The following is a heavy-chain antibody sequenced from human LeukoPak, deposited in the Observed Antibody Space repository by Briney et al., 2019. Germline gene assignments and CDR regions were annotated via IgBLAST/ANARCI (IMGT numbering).Heavy chain of an antibody. CDR3: ARHDFWSGYYNY. V-gene: IGHV4-34*01. CDR2: INHSGST. D-gene: IGHD3-3*01. J-gene: IGHJ4*02. Sequence: SETLSLTCAVYGGSLSGYYWSWIRQPPGRGLEWIGEINHSGSTNYNPSLKSRVTISVEMSKKQFSLKLSSVTAADTAVYFCARHDFWSGYYNYWGQGTLVTVSS. CDR1: GGSLSGYY.